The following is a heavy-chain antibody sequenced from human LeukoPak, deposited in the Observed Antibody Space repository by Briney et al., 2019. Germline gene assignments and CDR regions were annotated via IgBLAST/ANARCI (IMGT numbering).Heavy chain of an antibody. CDR3: SRGGANDL. CDR2: IFTSGST. CDR1: GGSISSDY. Sequence: SETLSLTCTVAGGSISSDYWSWIRQPAGKGLEWIGRIFTSGSTSYNPSLKSRVTMSLDTSKNQFSLKLSSVTAADTAVYFCSRGGANDLWGQGTLVTVSS. J-gene: IGHJ5*02. V-gene: IGHV4-4*07. D-gene: IGHD4/OR15-4a*01.